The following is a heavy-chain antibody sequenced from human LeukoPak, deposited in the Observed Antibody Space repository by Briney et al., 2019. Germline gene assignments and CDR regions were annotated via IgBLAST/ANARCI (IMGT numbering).Heavy chain of an antibody. V-gene: IGHV4-59*02. CDR1: GDSVTTYY. D-gene: IGHD4-11*01. CDR2: VYYSGSA. CDR3: ARDGSNWSNDYYHGVDV. Sequence: PSETLSLTCTVSGDSVTTYYWSWIRQPPGKGLEWLGYVYYSGSATYNPSLKSRATISVDTSKNQFSLRLSSVTAADTAVYYCARDGSNWSNDYYHGVDVWGQGTTVIVSS. J-gene: IGHJ6*02.